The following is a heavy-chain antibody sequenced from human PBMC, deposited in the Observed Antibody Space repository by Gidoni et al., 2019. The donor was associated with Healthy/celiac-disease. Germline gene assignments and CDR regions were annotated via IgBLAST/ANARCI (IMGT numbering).Heavy chain of an antibody. V-gene: IGHV1-69*01. CDR2: IIPIFGTA. CDR1: GGTFSSDA. D-gene: IGHD2-2*02. J-gene: IGHJ6*02. Sequence: QVQLVQSGAEVKKPGPLVTASCKASGGTFSSDAIRWVRQAPGQGLEWRGGIIPIFGTANYAQKFQGRVTITADESTSTAYMELSSLRSEDTAVYYCARSGSIVVVPAAIGDTQDYYYYYGMDVWGQGTTVTVSS. CDR3: ARSGSIVVVPAAIGDTQDYYYYYGMDV.